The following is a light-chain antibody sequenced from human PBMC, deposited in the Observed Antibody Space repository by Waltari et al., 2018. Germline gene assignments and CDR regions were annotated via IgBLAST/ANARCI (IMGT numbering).Light chain of an antibody. V-gene: IGLV3-1*01. Sequence: SYELTQPPSVSVSPRQTASIPCSGEKLGDKYACWYQQKPGQSPVLVIYQDSKRPSGIPERFSGSNSGNTATLTISGTQAMDEADYYCQAWDSSTAVFGGGTKLTVL. CDR1: KLGDKY. J-gene: IGLJ3*02. CDR2: QDS. CDR3: QAWDSSTAV.